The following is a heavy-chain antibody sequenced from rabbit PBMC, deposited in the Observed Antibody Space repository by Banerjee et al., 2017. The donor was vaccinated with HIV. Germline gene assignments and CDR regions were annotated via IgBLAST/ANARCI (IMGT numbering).Heavy chain of an antibody. D-gene: IGHD4-2*01. V-gene: IGHV1S47*01. CDR3: ARGTGGAGDGLNL. J-gene: IGHJ4*01. Sequence: EESGGGLVKPGASLTLTCKASGFDFSSYGISWVRQAPGKGPEWIAYIYPDYGSTDYASWVNGRFTISLDNAQNTVFLQMTSLTAADTATYFCARGTGGAGDGLNLWGQGTLVTVS. CDR2: IYPDYGST. CDR1: GFDFSSYG.